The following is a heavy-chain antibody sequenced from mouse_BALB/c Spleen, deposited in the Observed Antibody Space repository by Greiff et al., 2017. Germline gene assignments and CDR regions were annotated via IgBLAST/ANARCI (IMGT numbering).Heavy chain of an antibody. CDR3: ARGTVVDAMDY. V-gene: IGHV1-63*02. Sequence: VKLQESGAELVRPGTSVKISCKASGYTFTNYWLGWVKQRPGHGLEWIGDIYPGGGYTNYNEKFKGKATLTADTSSSTAYMQLSSLTSEDSAVYFCARGTVVDAMDYWGQGTSVTVSS. CDR1: GYTFTNYW. CDR2: IYPGGGYT. D-gene: IGHD1-1*01. J-gene: IGHJ4*01.